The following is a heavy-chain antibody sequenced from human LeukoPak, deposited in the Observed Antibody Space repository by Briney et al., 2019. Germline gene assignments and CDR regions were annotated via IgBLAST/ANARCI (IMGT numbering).Heavy chain of an antibody. D-gene: IGHD1-26*01. J-gene: IGHJ3*02. CDR2: IWYDGSNK. CDR1: GFTFSSYG. CDR3: AKDVHWEIDAFDI. Sequence: GGSLRLSCAASGFTFSSYGMHWVRQAPGQGLEWVAVIWYDGSNKYYADSVNCRFTISRDNSKNTLYLQMNRLRVEDTDVYYCAKDVHWEIDAFDIWGEGTMVSVSS. V-gene: IGHV3-33*06.